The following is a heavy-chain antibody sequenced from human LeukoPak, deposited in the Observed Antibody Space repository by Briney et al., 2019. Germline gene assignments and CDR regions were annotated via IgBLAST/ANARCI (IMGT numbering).Heavy chain of an antibody. CDR2: IYSGGST. CDR3: AKDEGRGSSYGTYYYYYGMDV. D-gene: IGHD5-18*01. V-gene: IGHV3-53*01. CDR1: GFTVSSNY. J-gene: IGHJ6*02. Sequence: GGSLRLSCAASGFTVSSNYMSWVRQAPGKGLEWVSVIYSGGSTYYADSVKGRFTISRDNSKNTLYLQINSLRAEDTAVYYCAKDEGRGSSYGTYYYYYGMDVWGQGTTVTVSS.